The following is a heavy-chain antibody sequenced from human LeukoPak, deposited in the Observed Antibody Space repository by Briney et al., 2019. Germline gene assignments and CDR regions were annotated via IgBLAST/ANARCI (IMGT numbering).Heavy chain of an antibody. CDR2: IYSSGNT. CDR1: GGSFSGYY. J-gene: IGHJ4*02. D-gene: IGHD6-6*01. Sequence: SETLSLTCAVYGGSFSGYYWSWIRQPPGKGLEWIGYIYSSGNTDYNPVLKSRVTMSMDTSRNQFSLKLRSVTAADTAIYYCARDEGIAAQFDYWGQGALVTVSS. CDR3: ARDEGIAAQFDY. V-gene: IGHV4-59*01.